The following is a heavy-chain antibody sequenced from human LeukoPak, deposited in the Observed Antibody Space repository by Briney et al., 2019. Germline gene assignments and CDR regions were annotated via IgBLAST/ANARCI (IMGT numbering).Heavy chain of an antibody. CDR3: ARGPFEVPYYYCMDV. J-gene: IGHJ6*03. CDR1: GYTFTSYD. Sequence: ASVKVSCKASGYTFTSYDINWVRQATGQGLGWMGWMNPNSGDTGYAQKFQGRVTITRNTSISTAYMELSSLRSEDTAVYYCARGPFEVPYYYCMDVWGKGTTVTVSS. CDR2: MNPNSGDT. V-gene: IGHV1-8*03. D-gene: IGHD3-10*01.